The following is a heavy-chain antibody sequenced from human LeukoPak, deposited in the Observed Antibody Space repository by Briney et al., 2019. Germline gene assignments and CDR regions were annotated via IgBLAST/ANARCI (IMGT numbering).Heavy chain of an antibody. CDR3: ARDRFGGYYYGMDV. V-gene: IGHV1-46*01. CDR2: INPSGGST. D-gene: IGHD3-3*01. CDR1: GYTFTTYY. Sequence: ASVKGSCKASGYTFTTYYMHWVRQAPGQGLEGMGIINPSGGSTSYAQKFQGRVTMTRDTSTSTVYMELSSLRSEDTAVYYCARDRFGGYYYGMDVWGQGTTVTVSS. J-gene: IGHJ6*02.